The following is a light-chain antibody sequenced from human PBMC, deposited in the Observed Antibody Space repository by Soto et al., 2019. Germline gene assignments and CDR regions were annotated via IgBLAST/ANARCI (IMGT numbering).Light chain of an antibody. CDR2: DTS. J-gene: IGKJ1*01. Sequence: ETVMTQSPGTLSVSLGERATLSCRASQSVSIHLAWYQQKPGQAPRLLIYDTSTRATGIPARFSGSGSGTEFTLTISSLQSEDFAVYYCQQYNNWQAFGQGTKVDIK. V-gene: IGKV3-15*01. CDR1: QSVSIH. CDR3: QQYNNWQA.